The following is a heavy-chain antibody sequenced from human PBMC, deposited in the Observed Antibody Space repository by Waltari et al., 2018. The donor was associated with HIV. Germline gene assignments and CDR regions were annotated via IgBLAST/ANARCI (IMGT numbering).Heavy chain of an antibody. V-gene: IGHV4-61*02. J-gene: IGHJ2*01. D-gene: IGHD3-9*01. CDR1: GGSITSGSYY. CDR2: VYIRGGA. CDR3: ARGLDILTGYYHWFSDL. Sequence: QVQLQESGPGLVKPPQTLSLTCTVSGGSITSGSYYWIWIRQPAGKGREWIGRVYIRGGANSNPSLGSRVTMSLDTSKNQFSLKLSSVTAAETAVYYCARGLDILTGYYHWFSDLWGRGTLVTVSS.